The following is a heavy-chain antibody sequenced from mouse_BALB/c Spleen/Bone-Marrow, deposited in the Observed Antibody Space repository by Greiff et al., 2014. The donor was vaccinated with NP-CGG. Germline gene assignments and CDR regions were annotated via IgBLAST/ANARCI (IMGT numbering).Heavy chain of an antibody. D-gene: IGHD1-1*01. CDR2: ISSGSSTI. CDR3: ARSGYYYGSGPLFDY. Sequence: DVHLVESGGGLVQPGGSRKLSCAASGFTFSSFGMHWVRQAPEKGLEWVAYISSGSSTIYYADTVKGRFTISRDNPKNTLFLQMTSLRSEDTAMYYCARSGYYYGSGPLFDYWGQGTTLTVYS. CDR1: GFTFSSFG. J-gene: IGHJ2*01. V-gene: IGHV5-17*02.